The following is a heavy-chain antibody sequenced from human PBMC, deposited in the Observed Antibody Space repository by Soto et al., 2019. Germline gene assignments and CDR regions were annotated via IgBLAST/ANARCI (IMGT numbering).Heavy chain of an antibody. J-gene: IGHJ6*02. CDR3: ARHLRVSADYYYYGMDV. CDR2: IDPSDSYT. Sequence: GESLKISCKGSGYSFTSYWISWVRQMPGKGLEWMGRIDPSDSYTNYSPSFQGHVTISADKSISTAYLQWSSLKASDTAMYYCARHLRVSADYYYYGMDVWGQGTTVTVSS. V-gene: IGHV5-10-1*01. CDR1: GYSFTSYW. D-gene: IGHD6-13*01.